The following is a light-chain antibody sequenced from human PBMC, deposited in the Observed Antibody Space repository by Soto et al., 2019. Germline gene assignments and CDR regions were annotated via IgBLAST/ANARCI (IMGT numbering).Light chain of an antibody. Sequence: EIELTQAAVTLSLSPGERTILSCSISQSASSSDFAWYQQKPGQAPRLLIYGAFSRATGIPDRFSGSESGSDFTLTITILEPEDFVLYCCQQYGWSPITFGLGTRLEIK. CDR2: GAF. CDR3: QQYGWSPIT. V-gene: IGKV3-20*01. CDR1: QSASSSD. J-gene: IGKJ5*01.